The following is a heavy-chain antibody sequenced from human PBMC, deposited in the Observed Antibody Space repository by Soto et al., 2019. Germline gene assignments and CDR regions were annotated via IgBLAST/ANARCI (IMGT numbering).Heavy chain of an antibody. Sequence: SETLSLTCTVSGGSISSYYWSWIRQPPGKGLEWIGYIYYSGSTNYNPSLKSRVTISVDTSKNQFSLKLSSVTAADTAVYYCACLAPDVLRFRICRMDVWGQGNTVTVSS. J-gene: IGHJ6*02. CDR3: ACLAPDVLRFRICRMDV. CDR1: GGSISSYY. CDR2: IYYSGST. D-gene: IGHD3-3*01. V-gene: IGHV4-59*01.